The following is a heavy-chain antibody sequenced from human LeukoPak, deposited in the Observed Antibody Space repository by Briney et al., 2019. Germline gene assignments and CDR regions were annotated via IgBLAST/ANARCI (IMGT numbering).Heavy chain of an antibody. CDR1: GFTFDDYG. D-gene: IGHD6-6*01. V-gene: IGHV3-20*04. Sequence: PGGSLRLSCAASGFTFDDYGMDWVRQAPGKGLEWVSGINWNGGSTGYADSVKGRFTISRDNAKNSLYLLMNSLRAEDTALYFCARRHYSSSSLGGPFDLWGQGTLVTVSS. CDR2: INWNGGST. J-gene: IGHJ4*02. CDR3: ARRHYSSSSLGGPFDL.